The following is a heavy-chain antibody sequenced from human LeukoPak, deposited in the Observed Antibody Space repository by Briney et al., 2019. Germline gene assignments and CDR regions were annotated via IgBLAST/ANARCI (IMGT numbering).Heavy chain of an antibody. V-gene: IGHV3-23*01. D-gene: IGHD3-22*01. CDR2: ISGSGSST. J-gene: IGHJ4*02. CDR1: GFTFSSYV. Sequence: GGSLRISCAASGFTFSSYVMSWVRQAPGKGLEWVSAISGSGSSTYYADSVKGRFTISRDNSKNTLYLQMNSLRAEDTAVYYCAKRGRITLIVVVTQLDYWGQGTLVTVSS. CDR3: AKRGRITLIVVVTQLDY.